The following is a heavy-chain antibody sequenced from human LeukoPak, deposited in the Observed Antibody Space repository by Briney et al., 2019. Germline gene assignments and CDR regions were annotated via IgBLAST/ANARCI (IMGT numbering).Heavy chain of an antibody. V-gene: IGHV1-69*02. Sequence: SVKVSCKTSGGTLNSHIFSWVRQAPGQGLEWMGRINPVVDIANYAQKFQGRVTITADKSTGTTYMELSGLGSEDTAIYYCARISLGYSGGMYNWFDPWGQGTLVTVSS. CDR2: INPVVDIA. CDR1: GGTLNSHI. D-gene: IGHD5-12*01. J-gene: IGHJ5*02. CDR3: ARISLGYSGGMYNWFDP.